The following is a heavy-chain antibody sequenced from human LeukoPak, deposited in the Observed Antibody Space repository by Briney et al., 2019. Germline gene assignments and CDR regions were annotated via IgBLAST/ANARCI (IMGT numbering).Heavy chain of an antibody. CDR3: ARLREIPVFGVVTKSTSYFDY. CDR2: IKQDRSEK. D-gene: IGHD3-3*01. J-gene: IGHJ4*02. Sequence: SGGSPRLSCAASGFTFTNYWMSWVRQAPGKGRELGANIKQDRSEKYYVDSVKGRFTISRDNAKNSLYLQMNSLRAEDTAVYYCARLREIPVFGVVTKSTSYFDYWGQGTLVTVSS. CDR1: GFTFTNYW. V-gene: IGHV3-7*01.